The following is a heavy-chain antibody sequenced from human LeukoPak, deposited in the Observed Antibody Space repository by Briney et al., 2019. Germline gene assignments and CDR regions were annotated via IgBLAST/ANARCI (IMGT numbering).Heavy chain of an antibody. CDR2: IKQDGSEK. CDR1: GFTFSSYW. V-gene: IGHV3-7*01. D-gene: IGHD1-26*01. CDR3: ASESSDFNWFAP. Sequence: PGGSLRLSCAASGFTFSSYWMSWVRQAPGKGLEWVANIKQDGSEKYYVDSVKGRFTISKDNAKNSLYLQMNSLRAEDTAVYYCASESSDFNWFAPGGQGTLVTVPS. J-gene: IGHJ5*02.